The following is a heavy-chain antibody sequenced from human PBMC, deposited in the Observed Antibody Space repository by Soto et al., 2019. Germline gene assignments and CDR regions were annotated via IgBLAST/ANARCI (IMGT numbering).Heavy chain of an antibody. CDR2: FDPEDGET. CDR3: ATIPYPIDSSGYPTSYYFDY. CDR1: GYTFTSYD. V-gene: IGHV1-24*01. D-gene: IGHD3-22*01. Sequence: ASVKVSCKASGYTFTSYDINWVRQAPGKGLEWMGGFDPEDGETIYAQKFQGRVTMTEDTSTDTAYMELSSLRSEDTAVYYCATIPYPIDSSGYPTSYYFDYWGQGTLVTVSS. J-gene: IGHJ4*02.